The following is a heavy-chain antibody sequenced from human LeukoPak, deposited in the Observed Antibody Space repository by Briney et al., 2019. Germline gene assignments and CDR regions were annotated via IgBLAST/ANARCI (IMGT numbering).Heavy chain of an antibody. CDR1: GLTFDDYA. Sequence: PGRSLRLSCAASGLTFDDYAMHWVRQAPGKGLEWVSGISWNSGSIGYADSVKGRFTISRDNAKNSLYLQMNSLRAEDMALYYCAKQATVVTPPSVGYFDYWGQGTLVTVSS. D-gene: IGHD4-23*01. CDR2: ISWNSGSI. V-gene: IGHV3-9*03. J-gene: IGHJ4*02. CDR3: AKQATVVTPPSVGYFDY.